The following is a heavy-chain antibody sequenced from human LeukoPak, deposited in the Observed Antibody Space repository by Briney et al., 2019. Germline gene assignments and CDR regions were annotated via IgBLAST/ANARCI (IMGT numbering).Heavy chain of an antibody. D-gene: IGHD2-15*01. CDR2: IKQDGSEK. V-gene: IGHV3-7*01. J-gene: IGHJ3*02. CDR3: ARVHIVVVVAATVALDI. Sequence: PGGSLRLSCAASGFTFSTYRMSWVRQAPGKGLEWVANIKQDGSEKYYVDSVKGRFTISRDNAKNSLYLQMNSLRAEDTAVYYCARVHIVVVVAATVALDIWGQGTMVTVSS. CDR1: GFTFSTYR.